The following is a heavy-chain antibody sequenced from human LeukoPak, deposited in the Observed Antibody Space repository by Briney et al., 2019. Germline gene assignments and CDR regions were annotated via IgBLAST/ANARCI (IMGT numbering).Heavy chain of an antibody. Sequence: AGGSLRLSCAASGFTLSGYWMHGVRQAPGKGLVWVSRIEGDGSRRTYADSAKGRFTISRDNAKNTLYLQMNSLRAEYTAVYYRTRDWRNLGFDYWGQGTQVTVSS. D-gene: IGHD1-7*01. CDR1: GFTLSGYW. J-gene: IGHJ4*02. CDR2: IEGDGSRR. V-gene: IGHV3-74*01. CDR3: TRDWRNLGFDY.